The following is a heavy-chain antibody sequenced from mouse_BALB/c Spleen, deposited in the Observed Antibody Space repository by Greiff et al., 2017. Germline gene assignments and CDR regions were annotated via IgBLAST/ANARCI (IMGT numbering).Heavy chain of an antibody. CDR3: ARGTYDYDEVYYFDY. J-gene: IGHJ2*01. CDR2: ISSGSSTI. V-gene: IGHV5-17*02. CDR1: GFTFSSFG. Sequence: EVKLVESGGGLVQPGGSRKLSCAASGFTFSSFGMHWVRQAPEKGLEWVAYISSGSSTIYYADTVKGRFTISRDNPKNTLFLQMTSLRSEDTAMYYCARGTYDYDEVYYFDYWGQGTTLTVSS. D-gene: IGHD2-4*01.